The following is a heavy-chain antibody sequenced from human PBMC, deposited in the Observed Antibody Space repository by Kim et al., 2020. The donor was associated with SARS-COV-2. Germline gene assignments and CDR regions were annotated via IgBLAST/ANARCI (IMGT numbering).Heavy chain of an antibody. CDR1: GFTFSSYG. CDR2: ISYDGSNK. Sequence: GGSLRLSCAASGFTFSSYGMHWVRQAPGKGREWVSVISYDGSNKYYADSVKGRFTISRDNSKNTLYLQMNSLRAEDTAVYYCARDQSAGYSSSWNDYWGQGTLVTVSS. V-gene: IGHV3-33*05. D-gene: IGHD6-13*01. J-gene: IGHJ4*02. CDR3: ARDQSAGYSSSWNDY.